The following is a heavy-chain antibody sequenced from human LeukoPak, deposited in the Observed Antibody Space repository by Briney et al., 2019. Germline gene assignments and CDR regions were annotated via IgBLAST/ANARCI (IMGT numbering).Heavy chain of an antibody. CDR2: ISGGRGTI. D-gene: IGHD5-18*01. V-gene: IGHV3-23*01. J-gene: IGHJ4*02. Sequence: GGSLRLSCAASGFTFSSYAMSWVRQAPGKGLEWVSVISGGRGTIYYADSVKGRFTISRDNSKNTLYLQMNSLRAGDTAVCYCARANGFTYGYGDYWGQGTLVTVSS. CDR3: ARANGFTYGYGDY. CDR1: GFTFSSYA.